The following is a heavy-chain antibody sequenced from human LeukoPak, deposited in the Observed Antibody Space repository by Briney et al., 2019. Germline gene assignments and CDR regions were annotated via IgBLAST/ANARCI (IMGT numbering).Heavy chain of an antibody. CDR3: ARHFHCGGDCYDY. J-gene: IGHJ4*02. CDR2: IYYSGST. CDR1: GGSISSSSYY. D-gene: IGHD2-21*01. V-gene: IGHV4-39*01. Sequence: SETLSLTCTVSGGSISSSSYYWGWIRQPPGKGLEWIGSIYYSGSTYYNPSLKSRVTISVDTSKNQFSLKLSSVTAADTAVYYCARHFHCGGDCYDYWGQGTLVTVSS.